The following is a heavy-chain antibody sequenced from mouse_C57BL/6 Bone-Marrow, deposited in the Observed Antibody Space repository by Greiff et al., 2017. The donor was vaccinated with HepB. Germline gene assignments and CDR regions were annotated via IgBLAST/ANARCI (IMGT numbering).Heavy chain of an antibody. CDR3: ASPYYYGSLYAMDY. J-gene: IGHJ4*01. D-gene: IGHD1-1*01. Sequence: EVMLVESGGDLVKPGGSLKLSCAASGFTFSSYGMSWVRQTPDKRLEWVATISSGGSYTYYPDSVKGRFTISRDNAKNTLYLQMSSLKSEDTAMYYCASPYYYGSLYAMDYWGQGTSVTVSS. V-gene: IGHV5-6*02. CDR1: GFTFSSYG. CDR2: ISSGGSYT.